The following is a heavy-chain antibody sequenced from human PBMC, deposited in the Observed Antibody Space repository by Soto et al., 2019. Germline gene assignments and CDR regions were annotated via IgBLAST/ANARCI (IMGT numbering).Heavy chain of an antibody. D-gene: IGHD4-4*01. V-gene: IGHV3-30-3*01. Sequence: PGGSLRLSCAASGFTFSSYAMHWVRQAPGKGLEWVAVISYDGSNKYYADSVKGRFTISRDNSKNTLYLQMNSLRAEDTAVYYCAHSNYGGNVDYWGQGTLVTVSS. CDR1: GFTFSSYA. CDR3: AHSNYGGNVDY. CDR2: ISYDGSNK. J-gene: IGHJ4*02.